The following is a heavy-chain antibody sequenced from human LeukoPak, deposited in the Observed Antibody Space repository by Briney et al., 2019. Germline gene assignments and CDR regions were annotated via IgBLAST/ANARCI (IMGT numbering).Heavy chain of an antibody. CDR3: AKDLSTGCNWFDP. J-gene: IGHJ5*02. D-gene: IGHD1-14*01. CDR2: ITGSGAAT. Sequence: GGTLRLSCAGSGFTFSYDGLSWVRQAPGKGLEWVSSITGSGAATYYADSTKGRFTISRDNSKNTLYLQMNSLRVEDTAVYYCAKDLSTGCNWFDPWGQGTLVTVSS. CDR1: GFTFSYDG. V-gene: IGHV3-23*01.